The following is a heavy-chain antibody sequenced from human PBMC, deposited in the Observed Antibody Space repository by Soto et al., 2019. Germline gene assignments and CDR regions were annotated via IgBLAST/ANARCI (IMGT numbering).Heavy chain of an antibody. V-gene: IGHV4-31*03. Sequence: PSETLSLTCTVSGGSISSGGYYWSWIRQHPGKGLEWIGYIYYSGSTYYNPSLKSRVTISVDTSKNQFSLKLSSVTAADTAVYYCARSGYSYGPFDYWGQGTLVTVSS. CDR3: ARSGYSYGPFDY. CDR1: GGSISSGGYY. D-gene: IGHD5-18*01. CDR2: IYYSGST. J-gene: IGHJ4*02.